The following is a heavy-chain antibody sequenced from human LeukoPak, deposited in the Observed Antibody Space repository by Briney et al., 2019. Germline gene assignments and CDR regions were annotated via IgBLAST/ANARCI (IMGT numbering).Heavy chain of an antibody. V-gene: IGHV3-23*01. CDR3: TTDCSYVSFDY. CDR2: ISGSGGST. D-gene: IGHD1-26*01. Sequence: GGSLRLSCAASGFTFSSYAMSWVRQAPGKGLEWVSAISGSGGSTYYADSVKGRFTISRDNSKNTLYLQMNSLKTEDTAVYYCTTDCSYVSFDYWGQGTLVTVSS. J-gene: IGHJ4*02. CDR1: GFTFSSYA.